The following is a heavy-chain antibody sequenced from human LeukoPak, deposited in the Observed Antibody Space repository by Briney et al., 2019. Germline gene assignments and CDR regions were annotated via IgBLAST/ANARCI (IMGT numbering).Heavy chain of an antibody. Sequence: NPSETLSLTCTVSGGSISSYDWSWIRQPAGKGLEWIGRIYTSGSTNYNPSLKSRVTMSVDTSKNQFSLKLSSVTAADTAVYYCARERLFYYSNYLFDYWGQGTLVTVSS. J-gene: IGHJ4*02. CDR1: GGSISSYD. D-gene: IGHD4-11*01. CDR3: ARERLFYYSNYLFDY. CDR2: IYTSGST. V-gene: IGHV4-4*07.